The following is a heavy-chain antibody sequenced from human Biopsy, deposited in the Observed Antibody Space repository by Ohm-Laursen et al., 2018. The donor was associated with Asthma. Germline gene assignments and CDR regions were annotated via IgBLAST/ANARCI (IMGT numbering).Heavy chain of an antibody. Sequence: SSVKVSCKVSGGTLSSNSINWVRQAPGQGLEWMGRIIPIFGPTNYAQKFQGRVTISADDSTSTAYMELSSLSSEDTALYYCARGPEYVRSSGALDYWGQGTLVTVSS. V-gene: IGHV1-69*15. D-gene: IGHD2-2*01. J-gene: IGHJ4*02. CDR3: ARGPEYVRSSGALDY. CDR1: GGTLSSNS. CDR2: IIPIFGPT.